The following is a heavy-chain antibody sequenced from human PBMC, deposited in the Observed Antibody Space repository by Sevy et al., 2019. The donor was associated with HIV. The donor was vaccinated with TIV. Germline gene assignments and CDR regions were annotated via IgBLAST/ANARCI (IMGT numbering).Heavy chain of an antibody. J-gene: IGHJ1*01. CDR2: IYRSGST. V-gene: IGHV4-4*02. Sequence: SETLSLTCAVSGGSISSSNWWSWVRQPPGKGLEGIGEIYRSGSTNYNPSLKSRVTISVDKSKNQFSLKLSSVTAAETAGYYCARGAGSVAVAGTNWYFQHWGQGTLVTVSS. CDR1: GGSISSSNW. CDR3: ARGAGSVAVAGTNWYFQH. D-gene: IGHD6-19*01.